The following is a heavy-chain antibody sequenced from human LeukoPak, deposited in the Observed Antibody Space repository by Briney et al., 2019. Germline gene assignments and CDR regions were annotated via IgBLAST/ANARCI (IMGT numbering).Heavy chain of an antibody. D-gene: IGHD3-22*01. CDR1: GYTFTSYY. V-gene: IGHV1-46*01. CDR2: INPSGGST. Sequence: GASVKVSCKASGYTFTSYYMHWVRQAPGQGLEWMGIINPSGGSTSYAQKFQGRVTMTRDMSTSTVYMDLSSLRSEDTAVYYCARGRHYYDSSDYYYEGDAFDIWGQGTMVTVSS. CDR3: ARGRHYYDSSDYYYEGDAFDI. J-gene: IGHJ3*02.